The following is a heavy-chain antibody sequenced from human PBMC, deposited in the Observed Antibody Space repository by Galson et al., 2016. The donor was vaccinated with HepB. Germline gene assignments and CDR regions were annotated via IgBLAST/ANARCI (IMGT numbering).Heavy chain of an antibody. CDR1: GFTFSNYA. CDR3: ANRPVGSGSFDY. V-gene: IGHV3-23*01. D-gene: IGHD6-19*01. J-gene: IGHJ4*02. CDR2: VRNSGADT. Sequence: SLRLSCAASGFTFSNYAMNWVRQAPGKGLEWVSAVRNSGADTYYAGSVKGRFTISRDNSKNMLYLQMNNLRAEDTATYYCANRPVGSGSFDYWGQGTLVTVSS.